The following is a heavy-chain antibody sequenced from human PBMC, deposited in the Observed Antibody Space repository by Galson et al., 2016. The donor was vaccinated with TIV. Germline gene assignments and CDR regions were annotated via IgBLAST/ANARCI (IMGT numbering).Heavy chain of an antibody. D-gene: IGHD3-10*01. CDR2: ISGYSGNT. CDR1: GYTFTDYG. Sequence: SVKVSCKASGYTFTDYGISWVRQAPGQGLEWMGWISGYSGNTNHAQKFKGRVTMTTNTSTRTAYMELRSLRSDDTAVYYCARSLVQGVVSQYHGMDVWGQGTTVTVSS. CDR3: ARSLVQGVVSQYHGMDV. J-gene: IGHJ6*02. V-gene: IGHV1-18*01.